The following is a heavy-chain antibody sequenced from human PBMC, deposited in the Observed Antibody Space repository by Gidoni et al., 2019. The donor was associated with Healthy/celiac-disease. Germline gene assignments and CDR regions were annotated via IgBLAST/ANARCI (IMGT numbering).Heavy chain of an antibody. CDR1: GGSIRSSSYY. V-gene: IGHV4-39*07. J-gene: IGHJ6*02. CDR2: IYYSGST. Sequence: QLQLQESGPGLVKPSETLSLTCTVSGGSIRSSSYYWGWIRQPPGKGLEWIGSIYYSGSTYYNPSLKSRVTISVDTSKNQFSLKLSSVTAADTAVYYCARDQATVTTTYYYGMDVWGQGTTVTVSS. CDR3: ARDQATVTTTYYYGMDV. D-gene: IGHD4-17*01.